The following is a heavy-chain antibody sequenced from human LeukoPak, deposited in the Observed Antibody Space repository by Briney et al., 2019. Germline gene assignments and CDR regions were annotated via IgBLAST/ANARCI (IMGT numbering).Heavy chain of an antibody. CDR1: GGSISGYY. J-gene: IGHJ4*02. CDR3: ASSGATTSGY. V-gene: IGHV4-34*01. CDR2: INHSGST. D-gene: IGHD1-26*01. Sequence: TPSETLSLTCTVSGGSISGYYWSWIRQPPGKGLEWIGEINHSGSTNYNPSLKSRVTISVDTSKNQFSLKLSSVTAADTAVYYCASSGATTSGYWGQGTLVTVSS.